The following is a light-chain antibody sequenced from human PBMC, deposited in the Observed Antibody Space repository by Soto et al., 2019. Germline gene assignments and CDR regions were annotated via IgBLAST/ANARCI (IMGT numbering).Light chain of an antibody. CDR1: SSDVGGYNS. CDR2: YVS. CDR3: CSYAGSHTFVI. J-gene: IGLJ2*01. V-gene: IGLV2-11*01. Sequence: QSALTPPRSVSGSPGQSVTISCTGTSSDVGGYNSVSWYQQHPGKAPKLIIFYVSKRPSGVPDRVSGSKSGNTASLTSSGLQVEDEANYYCCSYAGSHTFVIFCGGTKLTVL.